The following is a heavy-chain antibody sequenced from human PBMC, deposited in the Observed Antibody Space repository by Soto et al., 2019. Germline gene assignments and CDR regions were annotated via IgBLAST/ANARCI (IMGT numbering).Heavy chain of an antibody. CDR2: IFSNDEK. J-gene: IGHJ4*02. Sequence: QVTLKESGPVLVKPTETLTLTCTVSGFSLSNARMGVSWIRQPPGKALEWLAHIFSNDEKSYSTSLKSRLTISKDTSKSQVVLTMTNMDPVDTATYYCARVSLWFGEFLYDYWGQGTLVTVSS. CDR3: ARVSLWFGEFLYDY. V-gene: IGHV2-26*01. CDR1: GFSLSNARMG. D-gene: IGHD3-10*01.